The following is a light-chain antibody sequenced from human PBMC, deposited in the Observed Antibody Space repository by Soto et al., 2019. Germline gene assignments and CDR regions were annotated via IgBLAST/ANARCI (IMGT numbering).Light chain of an antibody. CDR3: LLSYNAARV. J-gene: IGLJ2*01. CDR2: DTS. V-gene: IGLV7-46*01. Sequence: QAVVTQEPSLTVSPGGTVTLTCGSSTGAVTSNHHPYWFQQKAGQAPRTLIYDTSNKHSGTPARFSGSLLGNKAALTLSGAQPEDDAQYYCLLSYNAARVFGGGTKLTVL. CDR1: TGAVTSNHH.